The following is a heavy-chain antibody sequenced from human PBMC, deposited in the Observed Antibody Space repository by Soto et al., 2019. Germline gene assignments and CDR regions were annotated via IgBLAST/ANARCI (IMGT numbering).Heavy chain of an antibody. CDR2: IYYSVST. CDR3: ARDKITGLFDY. D-gene: IGHD2-8*02. V-gene: IGHV4-59*12. CDR1: GGSISSYY. Sequence: TSETLSLTCSVSGGSISSYYWSWIRQPPGKGLEWIGYIYYSVSTNYNPSLKSRVTISVDTSKNQFSLKLTSVTAADTAVYYCARDKITGLFDYWGQGTLVTVSS. J-gene: IGHJ4*02.